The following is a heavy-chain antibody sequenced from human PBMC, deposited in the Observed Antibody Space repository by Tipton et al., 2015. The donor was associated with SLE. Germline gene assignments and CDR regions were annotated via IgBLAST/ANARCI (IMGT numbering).Heavy chain of an antibody. V-gene: IGHV3-23*01. J-gene: IGHJ6*02. Sequence: GSLRLSCAASGFTFGSYTMIWVRQAPGKGLEWVSGISHGDDVTWYADSVRGRFTISRDNSKNTLYLQMNSLRAEDTAVYYCTGGVPYYGMDVWGQGTTVTVSS. CDR3: TGGVPYYGMDV. D-gene: IGHD2-8*02. CDR2: ISHGDDVT. CDR1: GFTFGSYT.